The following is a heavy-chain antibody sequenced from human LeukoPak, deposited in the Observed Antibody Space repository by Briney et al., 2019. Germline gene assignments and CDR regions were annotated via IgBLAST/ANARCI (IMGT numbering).Heavy chain of an antibody. V-gene: IGHV3-23*01. CDR2: ISGSGGST. Sequence: GGSLRLSCAASGFTFSSYAMSWVRQAPGKGLEGVSAISGSGGSTYYADSVKGRFTISRDNSKNTLYLQMNSLRAEDTAVYYCAKTSIGSSSWFHWGQGTLVTVSS. D-gene: IGHD6-13*01. CDR1: GFTFSSYA. CDR3: AKTSIGSSSWFH. J-gene: IGHJ4*02.